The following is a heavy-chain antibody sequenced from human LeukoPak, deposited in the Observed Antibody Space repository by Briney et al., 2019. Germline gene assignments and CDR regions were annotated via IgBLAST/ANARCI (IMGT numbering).Heavy chain of an antibody. V-gene: IGHV3-21*01. CDR2: ISSSSSYI. CDR3: ARVPLGELSLLDV. J-gene: IGHJ6*02. CDR1: GFTFSSYS. Sequence: PGGSLRLSCAASGFTFSSYSMNWVRQAPGKGLEWVSSISSSSSYIYYADSVKGRFTISRDNAKNSLYLQMNSLRAEDTAVYYCARVPLGELSLLDVWGQGTTVTVSS. D-gene: IGHD3-16*02.